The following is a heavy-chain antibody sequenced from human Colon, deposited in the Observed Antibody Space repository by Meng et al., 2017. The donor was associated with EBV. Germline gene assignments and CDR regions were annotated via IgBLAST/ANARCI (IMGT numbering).Heavy chain of an antibody. V-gene: IGHV6-1*01. CDR2: TYYRYKRHN. J-gene: IGHJ4*02. Sequence: QVHLQQSGQGLVKPSQTLYLTCAISGDSVSSTGAAWNWIRQPPSRGLEWLGRTYYRYKRHNDYAVYVKGRIAINPDTSKNQFFLQLNSVTHEDTAVYYCARDYGTSRPFEYWGQGILVTVSS. CDR1: GDSVSSTGAA. D-gene: IGHD1/OR15-1a*01. CDR3: ARDYGTSRPFEY.